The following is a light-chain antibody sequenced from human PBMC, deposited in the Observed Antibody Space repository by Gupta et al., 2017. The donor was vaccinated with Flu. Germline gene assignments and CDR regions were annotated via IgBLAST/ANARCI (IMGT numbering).Light chain of an antibody. CDR2: WAS. V-gene: IGKV4-1*01. CDR3: QQYYSTPPYT. Sequence: LGERATINCKSSRSVLYSSNNKNFLAWYQQKPGQPPKLLIYWASTREAGVPDRFSGSGSGTDFTLTISSLQAEDVAVYYCQQYYSTPPYTFGQGTKLEIK. J-gene: IGKJ2*01. CDR1: RSVLYSSNNKNF.